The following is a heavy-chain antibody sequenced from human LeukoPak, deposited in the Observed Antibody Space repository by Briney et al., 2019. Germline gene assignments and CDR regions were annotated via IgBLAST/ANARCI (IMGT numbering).Heavy chain of an antibody. V-gene: IGHV3-74*01. CDR3: TSGLSYGYEW. J-gene: IGHJ4*02. Sequence: GGSLRLSCAASGMTFSNHWMHWLRQAPGKGLVWVSLIKTDGRTTIYADSVKGRFTISRDNGKSRLYLQMNSLRAEDTAIYYCTSGLSYGYEWWGQGAVVTVSS. CDR1: GMTFSNHW. CDR2: IKTDGRTT. D-gene: IGHD3-16*01.